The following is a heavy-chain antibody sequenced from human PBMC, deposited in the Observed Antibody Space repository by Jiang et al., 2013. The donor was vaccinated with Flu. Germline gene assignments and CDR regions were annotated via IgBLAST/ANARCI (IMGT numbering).Heavy chain of an antibody. J-gene: IGHJ1*01. CDR1: GYTLSEFS. CDR2: FEPEEGER. V-gene: IGHV1-24*01. Sequence: SGAEVKRPGASVKVSCKVSGYTLSEFSMHWVRQAPGKGLEWMGGFEPEEGERIYAQKFQGRVTMTEDTSTDTAYMEVNSLRSEDTAIYYCATPPRGSSGWYGVLMYFQHWGQGTLVTVS. D-gene: IGHD6-19*01. CDR3: ATPPRGSSGWYGVLMYFQH.